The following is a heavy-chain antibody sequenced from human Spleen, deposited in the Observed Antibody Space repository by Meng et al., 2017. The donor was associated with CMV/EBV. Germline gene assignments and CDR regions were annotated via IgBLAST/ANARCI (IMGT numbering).Heavy chain of an antibody. CDR2: INPNSGGT. CDR3: ARDSYGSGTYGGFFDY. V-gene: IGHV1-2*02. J-gene: IGHJ4*02. Sequence: SGYPFAGHYMYWVRQAPGQGLEWMGWINPNSGGTNYAQKFQGRVTLTTDRSISTAYMELSRLKSDDTAVYYCARDSYGSGTYGGFFDYWGQGTLVTVSS. CDR1: GYPFAGHY. D-gene: IGHD3-10*01.